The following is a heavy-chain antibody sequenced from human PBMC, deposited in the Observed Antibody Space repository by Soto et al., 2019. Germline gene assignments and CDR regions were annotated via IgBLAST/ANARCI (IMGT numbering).Heavy chain of an antibody. D-gene: IGHD6-13*01. J-gene: IGHJ6*02. CDR2: ISGSGGST. CDR1: GFTFSSYA. CDR3: AKVGAAAGAPHYYYYGVDV. Sequence: GGSLRLCCAASGFTFSSYAMSWVRQAPGKGLEWVSAISGSGGSTYYADSVKGRFTISRDNSKNTLYLQMNSLRAEDTAVYYCAKVGAAAGAPHYYYYGVDVWGQGTTVTVSS. V-gene: IGHV3-23*01.